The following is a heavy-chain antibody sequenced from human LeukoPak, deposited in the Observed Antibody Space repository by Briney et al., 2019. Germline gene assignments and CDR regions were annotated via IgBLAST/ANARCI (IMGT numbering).Heavy chain of an antibody. D-gene: IGHD3-9*01. V-gene: IGHV3-23*01. CDR2: ISDTGEST. CDR1: GFTFSIYA. CDR3: AKGYDILTGYFFDY. J-gene: IGHJ4*02. Sequence: GGSLRLSCAASGFTFSIYAMSWVRQAPGKGLEWVSSISDTGESTYYVGSAKGRFTISRDNSKNTLYLQMNTLGAEDAALCYCAKGYDILTGYFFDYWGQGTLVTVSS.